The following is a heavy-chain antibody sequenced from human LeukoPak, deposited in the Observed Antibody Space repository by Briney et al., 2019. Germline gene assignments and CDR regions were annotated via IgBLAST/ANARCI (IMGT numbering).Heavy chain of an antibody. D-gene: IGHD3-9*01. CDR2: INPNSGGT. CDR3: ARGGLLRYFDWLFADWFDP. V-gene: IGHV1-2*02. Sequence: GASVKVSCKASGYTFTGYYMHWVRQAPGQGLEWMGWINPNSGGTNYAQKFQGRVTMTRDTSISTAYMELSRLRSDETAVYYCARGGLLRYFDWLFADWFDPWGQGTLVTVSS. J-gene: IGHJ5*02. CDR1: GYTFTGYY.